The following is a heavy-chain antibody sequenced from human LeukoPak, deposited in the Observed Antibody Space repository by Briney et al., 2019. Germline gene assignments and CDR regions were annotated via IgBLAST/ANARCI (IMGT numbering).Heavy chain of an antibody. J-gene: IGHJ6*02. CDR3: ARGAIFGVTPRGYGMDV. Sequence: ASVKVSCKASGYTFTIYDINWVRQAPGRGLEWVGWMNPNNGGTVYAQKFQGRVTMTRDTSTGTLYMELNSLRSEDTAVYYCARGAIFGVTPRGYGMDVWGQGTTVTVSS. CDR2: MNPNNGGT. V-gene: IGHV1-8*01. D-gene: IGHD3-3*01. CDR1: GYTFTIYD.